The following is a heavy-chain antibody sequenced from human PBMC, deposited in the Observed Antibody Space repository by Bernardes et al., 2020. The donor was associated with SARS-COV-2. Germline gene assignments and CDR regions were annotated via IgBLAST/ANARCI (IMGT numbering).Heavy chain of an antibody. CDR1: GFTFSSYG. J-gene: IGHJ3*02. CDR3: ARNYYDSSGYSGDDAFDI. D-gene: IGHD3-22*01. CDR2: IWYDGSNK. V-gene: IGHV3-33*01. Sequence: SLSLSCAASGFTFSSYGMHWVRQAPGKGLEWVAVIWYDGSNKYYADSVKGRFTISRDNSKNTLYLQMNSLRAEDTAVYYCARNYYDSSGYSGDDAFDIWGQGTMVTVSS.